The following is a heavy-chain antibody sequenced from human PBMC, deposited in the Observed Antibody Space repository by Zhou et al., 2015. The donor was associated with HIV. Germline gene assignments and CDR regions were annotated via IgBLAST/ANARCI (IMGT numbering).Heavy chain of an antibody. Sequence: QVQLVQSGSELTNPGASVKVSCKASGYTLTSHALNWLRQAPGQGLEWMGWIDPNTGNPTYAQGFTGRFVFSLDTSVNTAYLQISSLKAEDTAVYYCARTRYDFWSGYYKTFYGMDVWGQGTTVTVSS. CDR2: IDPNTGNP. CDR3: ARTRYDFWSGYYKTFYGMDV. D-gene: IGHD3-3*01. CDR1: GYTLTSHA. J-gene: IGHJ6*02. V-gene: IGHV7-4-1*02.